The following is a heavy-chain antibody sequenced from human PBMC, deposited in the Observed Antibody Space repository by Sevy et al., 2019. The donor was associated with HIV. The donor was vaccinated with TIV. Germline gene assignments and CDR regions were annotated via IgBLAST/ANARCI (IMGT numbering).Heavy chain of an antibody. CDR2: VYYTGGT. J-gene: IGHJ3*02. V-gene: IGHV4-59*08. Sequence: SETLSLTCTVSGGSINSDHWNWIRQPPGKGLEWIGYVYYTGGTNYNPPIKNGVTISVDRTKNQLSLKLTSVTAADTAVYYCARRNDFDIWGQGTMVTVSS. CDR3: ARRNDFDI. CDR1: GGSINSDH.